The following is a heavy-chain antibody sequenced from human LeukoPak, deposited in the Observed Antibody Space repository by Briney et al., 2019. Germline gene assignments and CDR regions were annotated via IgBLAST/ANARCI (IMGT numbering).Heavy chain of an antibody. CDR3: AGVGPYYYATGAFDI. CDR1: GYTFTSYD. V-gene: IGHV1-8*03. Sequence: GASVKVSCKASGYTFTSYDINWVRQATGQGLEWMGWMNPNSGNTGYAQKFQGRVTITRNTSISTAYMELSSLRSEDTAVYYCAGVGPYYYATGAFDIWGQGTMVTVSS. J-gene: IGHJ3*02. D-gene: IGHD3-10*01. CDR2: MNPNSGNT.